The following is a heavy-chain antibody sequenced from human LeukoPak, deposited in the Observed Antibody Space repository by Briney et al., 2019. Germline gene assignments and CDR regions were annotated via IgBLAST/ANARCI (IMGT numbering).Heavy chain of an antibody. CDR2: ISAYNGNT. Sequence: ASVKVSCKASGYTFTSYGISWVRLAPGQGLEWMGWISAYNGNTNYAQKLQGRVTMTTDTSTSTAYMELRSLRSDDTAVYYCARDGRTHYYGSGSYPAYWGQGTLVTVSS. D-gene: IGHD3-10*01. CDR1: GYTFTSYG. J-gene: IGHJ4*02. CDR3: ARDGRTHYYGSGSYPAY. V-gene: IGHV1-18*01.